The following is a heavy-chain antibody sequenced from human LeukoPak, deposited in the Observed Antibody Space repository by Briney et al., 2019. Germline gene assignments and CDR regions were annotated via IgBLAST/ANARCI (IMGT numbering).Heavy chain of an antibody. D-gene: IGHD1-26*01. Sequence: PSETLSLTCTVSGGSISSGSYYWSWIRQPAGKGLEWIGRIYTSGSTNYNPSLKSRVTISVDTSKNQFSLKLSSVTAADTAVYYCARDSHSGIDYWGQGTLVTVSS. CDR1: GGSISSGSYY. CDR3: ARDSHSGIDY. V-gene: IGHV4-61*02. J-gene: IGHJ4*02. CDR2: IYTSGST.